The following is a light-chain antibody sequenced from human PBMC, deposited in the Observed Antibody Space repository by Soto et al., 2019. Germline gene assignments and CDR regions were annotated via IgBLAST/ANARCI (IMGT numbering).Light chain of an antibody. J-gene: IGKJ1*01. Sequence: DIVMTQSPDSLAVSLGERATINCKSSQSVLYSSNNKNYLAWYQQKPGQPPKLLIYWASTRESGDPDRFSGGGSGTDFTLTISSLQAEDVAVYYCQQYYSTPWTFGQGTKVEIK. V-gene: IGKV4-1*01. CDR2: WAS. CDR1: QSVLYSSNNKNY. CDR3: QQYYSTPWT.